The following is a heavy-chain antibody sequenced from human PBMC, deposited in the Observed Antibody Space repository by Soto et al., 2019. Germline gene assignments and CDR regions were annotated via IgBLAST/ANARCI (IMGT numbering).Heavy chain of an antibody. CDR2: IKQDGSEK. CDR3: AREPPYCTNGVCFPY. J-gene: IGHJ4*02. D-gene: IGHD2-8*01. Sequence: GGSLRLSCAASGFTFSSYWMSWVRQAPGKGLEWVANIKQDGSEKYYVDSVKGRFTISRDNAKNSLYLQMNSLRAEDTAVYYCAREPPYCTNGVCFPYWGQGTLVTVSS. V-gene: IGHV3-7*01. CDR1: GFTFSSYW.